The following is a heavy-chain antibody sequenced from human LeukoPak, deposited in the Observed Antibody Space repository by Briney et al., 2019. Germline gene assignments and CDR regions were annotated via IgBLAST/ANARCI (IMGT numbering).Heavy chain of an antibody. CDR2: ISRNSGSI. CDR3: AHSGGQGAFDI. V-gene: IGHV3-9*03. J-gene: IGHJ3*02. D-gene: IGHD6-19*01. Sequence: GGSLRLSCAASGFTFDDYAMHWVRQTPGKGLEWVSGISRNSGSIGYADSVKGRFTISRDNAKHSLYLQINSLRPDDMALYYCAHSGGQGAFDIWGQGTMVTVSS. CDR1: GFTFDDYA.